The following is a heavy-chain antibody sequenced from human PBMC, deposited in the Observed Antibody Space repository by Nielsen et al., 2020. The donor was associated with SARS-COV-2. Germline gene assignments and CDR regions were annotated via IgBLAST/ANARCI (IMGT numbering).Heavy chain of an antibody. D-gene: IGHD5-18*01. V-gene: IGHV1-69*13. CDR1: GYTFSTYA. Sequence: SVKVSCKASGYTFSTYAISWVRQAPGQGLEWMGGIIPIFGTANYAQKFQGRVTITADESTSTAYMELSSLRSEDTAVYYCASCGEYSYGSYYYYGMDVWGQGTTVTVSS. J-gene: IGHJ6*02. CDR3: ASCGEYSYGSYYYYGMDV. CDR2: IIPIFGTA.